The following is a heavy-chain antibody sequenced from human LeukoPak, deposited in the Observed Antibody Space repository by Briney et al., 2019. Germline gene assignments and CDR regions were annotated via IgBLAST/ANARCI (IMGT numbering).Heavy chain of an antibody. CDR1: GGTFSSYA. J-gene: IGHJ3*02. D-gene: IGHD6-19*01. CDR3: AREGKGIAVAGSGAFDI. CDR2: VIPIFGTA. V-gene: IGHV1-69*05. Sequence: SVKVSCKASGGTFSSYAISWVRQAPGQGLEWMGRVIPIFGTANYAQKFQGRVTITTDESTSTAYMELSSLRSGDTAVYYCAREGKGIAVAGSGAFDIWGQGTMVTVSS.